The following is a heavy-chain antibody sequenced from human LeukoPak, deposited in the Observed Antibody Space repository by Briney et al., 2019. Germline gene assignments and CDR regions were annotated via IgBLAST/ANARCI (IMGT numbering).Heavy chain of an antibody. V-gene: IGHV1-2*02. CDR1: GYTFTGYY. J-gene: IGHJ5*02. CDR2: INPNSGGT. CDR3: ARETDYGDYEFDP. Sequence: APVKVSCKASGYTFTGYYMHWVRQAPGQGLEWMGWINPNSGGTNYAQKFQGRVTMTRDTSISTAYMELSRLRSDDTAVYYCARETDYGDYEFDPWGQGTLVTVSS. D-gene: IGHD4-17*01.